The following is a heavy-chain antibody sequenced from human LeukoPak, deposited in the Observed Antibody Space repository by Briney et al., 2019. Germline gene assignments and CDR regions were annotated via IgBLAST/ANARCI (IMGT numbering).Heavy chain of an antibody. CDR2: IYYSGST. CDR3: ARESYYDFWSGPTTYFDY. Sequence: PSQTLSLTCTVSGGSISSGDYYWSWIRQPPGKGLEWIGYIYYSGSTYYNPSLKSRVTISVDTSKNQFSLKLSSVTAAGTAVYYCARESYYDFWSGPTTYFDYWGQGTLVTVSS. D-gene: IGHD3-3*01. V-gene: IGHV4-30-4*08. J-gene: IGHJ4*02. CDR1: GGSISSGDYY.